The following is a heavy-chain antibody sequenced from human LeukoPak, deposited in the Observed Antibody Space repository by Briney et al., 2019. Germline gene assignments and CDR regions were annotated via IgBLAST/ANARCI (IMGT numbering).Heavy chain of an antibody. CDR3: AGERPSSSWYDY. D-gene: IGHD6-13*01. CDR2: ISYDGSNK. J-gene: IGHJ4*02. CDR1: GFTFSSYG. V-gene: IGHV3-30*03. Sequence: GGSLRLSCAASGFTFSSYGMHWVRQAPGKGLEWVAVISYDGSNKYYADSVKGRFTISRDNSKSTLYLQMNSLRAEDTAVYYCAGERPSSSWYDYWGQGTLVTVSS.